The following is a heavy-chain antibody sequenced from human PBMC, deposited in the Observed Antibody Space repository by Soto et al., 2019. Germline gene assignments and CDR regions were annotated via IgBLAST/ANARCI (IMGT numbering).Heavy chain of an antibody. Sequence: SETLSLTCAVYGGSFSGYYWSWIRQPPGKGLEWIGEINHSGSTNYNPSLKSRVTISVDTSKNQFSLKLSSVTAADTAVYYCGRLYRAPSTRRPPVRSNWFDPWGQGTLVTVSS. D-gene: IGHD3-10*01. CDR3: GRLYRAPSTRRPPVRSNWFDP. J-gene: IGHJ5*02. CDR2: INHSGST. V-gene: IGHV4-34*01. CDR1: GGSFSGYY.